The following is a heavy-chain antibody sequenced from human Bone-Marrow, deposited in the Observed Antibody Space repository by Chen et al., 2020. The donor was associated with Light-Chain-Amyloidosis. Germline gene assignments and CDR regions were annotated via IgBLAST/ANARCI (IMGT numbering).Heavy chain of an antibody. CDR1: GYTFTGCH. D-gene: IGHD2-2*01. J-gene: IGHJ6*02. CDR2: INPNRNST. Sequence: QVQLVQSGAEVKKPGASVKVSCEASGYTFTGCHTHWVRQAPGQGLEWMGWINPNRNSTIYAQKFQGRVTMTRNTSISTVYMELSRLRSDDTAVYYCARGLHCSNTNCYLEFYYNAMDVWGQGTTVTVSS. CDR3: ARGLHCSNTNCYLEFYYNAMDV. V-gene: IGHV1-2*02.